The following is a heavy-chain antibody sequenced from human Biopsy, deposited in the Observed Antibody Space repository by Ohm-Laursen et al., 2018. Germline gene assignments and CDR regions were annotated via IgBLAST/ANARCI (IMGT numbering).Heavy chain of an antibody. CDR1: GYTLTELS. CDR3: ARGSFWFGGNYYYYGMDV. D-gene: IGHD3-10*01. CDR2: MNPNSGNT. Sequence: ASVKVSCKVSGYTLTELSMHWVRQAPGRGLEWMGWMNPNSGNTDYAQKFQGRVTMTRNTSISTAYMELNSLRSEDTAVYYCARGSFWFGGNYYYYGMDVWGQGTTVTVSS. J-gene: IGHJ6*02. V-gene: IGHV1-8*01.